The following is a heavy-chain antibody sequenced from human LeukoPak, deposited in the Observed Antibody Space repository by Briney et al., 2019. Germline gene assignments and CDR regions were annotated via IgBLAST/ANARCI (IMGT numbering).Heavy chain of an antibody. Sequence: ASVKVSCKASGYTFTDYFIHWVRQAPGQGLEWMGIINPSGGGSSYAQKFQGRVTMTRDTSTSTVYMELSSLRSEDTAVFYCARGSATASYDFDYWGQGTLFTVSS. J-gene: IGHJ4*02. V-gene: IGHV1-46*01. CDR1: GYTFTDYF. CDR2: INPSGGGS. CDR3: ARGSATASYDFDY. D-gene: IGHD6-13*01.